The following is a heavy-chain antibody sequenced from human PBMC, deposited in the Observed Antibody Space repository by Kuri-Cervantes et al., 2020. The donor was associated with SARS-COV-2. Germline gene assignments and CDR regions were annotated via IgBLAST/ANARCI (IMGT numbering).Heavy chain of an antibody. V-gene: IGHV1-69*13. Sequence: SVKVSCKASGGTFSSYAISWVRQAPGQGLEWTGGIIPIFGTANYAQKFQGRVTITADESTSTAYMELSSLRSEDTAVYYCARDLGFGYSYGHSYGMDVWGQGTTVTVSS. J-gene: IGHJ6*02. CDR3: ARDLGFGYSYGHSYGMDV. CDR1: GGTFSSYA. CDR2: IIPIFGTA. D-gene: IGHD5-18*01.